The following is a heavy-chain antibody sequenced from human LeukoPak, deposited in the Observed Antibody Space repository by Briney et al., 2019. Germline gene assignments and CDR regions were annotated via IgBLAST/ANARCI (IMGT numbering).Heavy chain of an antibody. CDR3: ARDPLGTGIDY. Sequence: PSETLSLTCTVSGGSISSYYWSWIRQPPGKGLEWIGYIYYSGSTNYNPSLKSRVTISVDTSKNQFSLKLSSVTAADTAVYYCARDPLGTGIDYWGQGTLVTVSS. CDR2: IYYSGST. V-gene: IGHV4-59*01. J-gene: IGHJ4*02. D-gene: IGHD3-10*01. CDR1: GGSISSYY.